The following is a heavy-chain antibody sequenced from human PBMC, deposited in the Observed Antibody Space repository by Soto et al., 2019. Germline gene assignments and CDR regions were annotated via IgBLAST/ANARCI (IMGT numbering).Heavy chain of an antibody. Sequence: GGSLRLSCAASGFTFSKAWMTWVRQAPGKGLEWVGRIKSKTEGGTTDYAAPVKGRFTISRDDSKNTLYLQMNSLKTEDTAVYYCTTDIHYYDSSGYYSDYFDHWGQGTLVTVSS. V-gene: IGHV3-15*01. CDR3: TTDIHYYDSSGYYSDYFDH. CDR2: IKSKTEGGTT. CDR1: GFTFSKAW. J-gene: IGHJ4*02. D-gene: IGHD3-22*01.